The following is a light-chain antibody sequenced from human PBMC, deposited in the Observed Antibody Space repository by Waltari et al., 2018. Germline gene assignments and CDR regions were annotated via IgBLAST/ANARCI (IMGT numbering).Light chain of an antibody. Sequence: EIVLTQSPTTLSLSLGERATLSCRASQNVGNYLAWYQKKPDPAPSLLISDASHRAAGIPDRFSGSGSGTDFTLTISSLQPEDFGVYYCQQRANWPLTFGGGTKVEIK. CDR3: QQRANWPLT. CDR1: QNVGNY. CDR2: DAS. V-gene: IGKV3-11*01. J-gene: IGKJ4*01.